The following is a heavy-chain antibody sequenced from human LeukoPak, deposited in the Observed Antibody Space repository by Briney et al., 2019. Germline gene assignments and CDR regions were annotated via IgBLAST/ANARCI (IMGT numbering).Heavy chain of an antibody. J-gene: IGHJ3*02. D-gene: IGHD5-18*01. Sequence: PGGSLRLSCAASGFTFSSYGMHWVRQAPGKGLEWVAFIRYDGSNKYYAGSVKGRFTISRDNSKNTLYLQMNSLRAEDTAVYYCAKGGLTAMAPKGAFDIWGQGTMVAVSS. CDR2: IRYDGSNK. CDR1: GFTFSSYG. CDR3: AKGGLTAMAPKGAFDI. V-gene: IGHV3-30*02.